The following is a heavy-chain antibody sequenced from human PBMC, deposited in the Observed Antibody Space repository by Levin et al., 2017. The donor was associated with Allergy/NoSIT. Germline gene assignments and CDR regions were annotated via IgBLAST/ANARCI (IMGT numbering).Heavy chain of an antibody. CDR3: VKRGYSFPGLAFDI. J-gene: IGHJ3*02. V-gene: IGHV3-64D*06. CDR2: LLRPWAPP. Sequence: GASLPLSCLSSGLTLMNYGMYWIRQAPGPFLSFFSSLLRPWAPPPSAASVKGRFTISRDNSKNTLNLLLSSVRAEDTAVYYCVKRGYSFPGLAFDIWCQGTMVTVSS. D-gene: IGHD5-12*01. CDR1: GLTLMNYG.